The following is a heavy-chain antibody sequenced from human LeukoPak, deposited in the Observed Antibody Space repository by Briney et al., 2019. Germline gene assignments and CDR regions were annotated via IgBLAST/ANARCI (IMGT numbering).Heavy chain of an antibody. D-gene: IGHD2-2*01. V-gene: IGHV3-23*01. J-gene: IGHJ5*02. Sequence: GGSLRLSCAASRFTFSSYAMSWVRQAPGKGLEWVSAISGGGAGTYYADSVKGRFTISKDNSKNTLYLQMYSLRAEDTAVYYCARLPAAINGYFDPWGQGTLVTVSS. CDR2: ISGGGAGT. CDR3: ARLPAAINGYFDP. CDR1: RFTFSSYA.